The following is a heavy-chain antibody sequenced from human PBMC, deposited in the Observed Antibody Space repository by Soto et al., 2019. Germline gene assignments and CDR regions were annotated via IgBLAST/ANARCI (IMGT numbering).Heavy chain of an antibody. J-gene: IGHJ4*02. V-gene: IGHV1-18*01. D-gene: IGHD6-6*01. CDR3: ARGRLGAARQDY. CDR2: ISAYTGNT. Sequence: ASLMVSCKSSGYSFTSYGISWVRQAPGQGLEWMGWISAYTGNTKYAPKLQGRVTMTTDTSTTTAYMELRSLRSDDTAVYYCARGRLGAARQDYWGQGTLVTVSS. CDR1: GYSFTSYG.